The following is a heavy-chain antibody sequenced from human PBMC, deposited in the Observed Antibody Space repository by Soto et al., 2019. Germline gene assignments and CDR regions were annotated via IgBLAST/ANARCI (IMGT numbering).Heavy chain of an antibody. V-gene: IGHV4-30-4*08. CDR2: VHYSGSI. Sequence: QAQLQQSGPGLVKPSQTLSLTCTVSGGSISYEYYHWTWIRQSPGKGLEWIGYVHYSGSIMYNPSFKSRVTISVDTSKNQFSLHLSSVTAADTAVYFCVREDDGGDSEYYGLDVWGQGTTVTVSS. CDR3: VREDDGGDSEYYGLDV. CDR1: GGSISYEYYH. D-gene: IGHD3-16*01. J-gene: IGHJ6*02.